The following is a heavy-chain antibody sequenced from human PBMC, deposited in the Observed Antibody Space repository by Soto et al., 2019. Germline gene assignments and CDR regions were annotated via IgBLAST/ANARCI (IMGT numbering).Heavy chain of an antibody. V-gene: IGHV3-23*01. Sequence: GGSLRLSCSASRFTFGGYAMSWVRQAPGEGLEWVSGITGNAANTVYADSVKGRFTISRDNSKNALYLQLDSLRAEDTAVYFCAKAARDCGGDCYSSYFDSWGQGALVTVSS. CDR1: RFTFGGYA. J-gene: IGHJ4*02. CDR3: AKAARDCGGDCYSSYFDS. D-gene: IGHD2-21*02. CDR2: ITGNAANT.